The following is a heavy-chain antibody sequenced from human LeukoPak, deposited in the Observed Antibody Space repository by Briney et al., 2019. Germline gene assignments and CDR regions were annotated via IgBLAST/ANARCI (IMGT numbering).Heavy chain of an antibody. CDR2: INHSGST. J-gene: IGHJ6*02. Sequence: SETLSLTCAVYGGSFSGYYWSWIRQPPGKGLEWIGEINHSGSTNYNPSLKSRVTISVDTSKNQFSLKLSSVTAADTAVYYCARGDCSGGSCYRSVRNYYGMDVWGQGTTVTVSS. V-gene: IGHV4-34*01. D-gene: IGHD2-15*01. CDR1: GGSFSGYY. CDR3: ARGDCSGGSCYRSVRNYYGMDV.